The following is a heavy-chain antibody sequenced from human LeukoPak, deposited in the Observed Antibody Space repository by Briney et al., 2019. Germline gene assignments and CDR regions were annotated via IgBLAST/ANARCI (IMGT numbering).Heavy chain of an antibody. CDR1: GFTFSSYG. V-gene: IGHV3-30*18. D-gene: IGHD5-18*01. J-gene: IGHJ4*02. CDR3: AKEDTAMVPTPIDY. Sequence: GRSLRLSCAASGFTFSSYGMHWVRQAPGKGLEWVAVISYDGSNKYYADSVKGRFTISRDNSKNTLYLQMNSLRAEDTAVYYCAKEDTAMVPTPIDYWGQGTLVTVSS. CDR2: ISYDGSNK.